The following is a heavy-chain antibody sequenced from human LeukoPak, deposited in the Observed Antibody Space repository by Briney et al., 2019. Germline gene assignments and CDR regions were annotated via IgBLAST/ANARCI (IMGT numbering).Heavy chain of an antibody. V-gene: IGHV4-34*01. J-gene: IGHJ4*02. CDR3: ARARVKIQRRIDY. CDR1: GGSFSGYY. D-gene: IGHD5-18*01. Sequence: PSETLSLTCAVYGGSFSGYYWSWIRQPPRKRPECIGEINHSGGTNYNPSPKSRVTISVDTSKNQFSLKRSSVTAADAAVYFCARARVKIQRRIDYWGQGTLVTVSS. CDR2: INHSGGT.